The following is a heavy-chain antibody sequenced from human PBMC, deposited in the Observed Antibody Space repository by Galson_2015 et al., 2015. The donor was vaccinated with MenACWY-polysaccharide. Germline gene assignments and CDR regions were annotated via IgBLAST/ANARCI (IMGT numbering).Heavy chain of an antibody. Sequence: QSGAEVKKPGDSLKISCKGSGYNFKTHWIAWLRQMPGKGLEWMAIMWPDESDIRYRPSSQGQFTISADASVNTAYLQWSSLGASDTAIYYCARGPSSGYYFLGFDVWGQGTRVIVSS. D-gene: IGHD3-22*01. J-gene: IGHJ3*01. CDR2: MWPDESDI. CDR3: ARGPSSGYYFLGFDV. CDR1: GYNFKTHW. V-gene: IGHV5-51*01.